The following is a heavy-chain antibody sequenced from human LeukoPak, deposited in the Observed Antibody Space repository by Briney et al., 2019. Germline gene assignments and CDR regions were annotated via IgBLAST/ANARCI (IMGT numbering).Heavy chain of an antibody. CDR2: MNTNSGNT. D-gene: IGHD5-18*01. V-gene: IGHV1-8*01. J-gene: IGHJ4*02. Sequence: ASVKVSCKASGSTFTSYDINWVRQATGQGLEWMGWMNTNSGNTGYAEKFQGRVTMTRNISIRTAYMELSTLRSDDTAVYYCARGRGYSYGYADYWGQGTLVTVSS. CDR1: GSTFTSYD. CDR3: ARGRGYSYGYADY.